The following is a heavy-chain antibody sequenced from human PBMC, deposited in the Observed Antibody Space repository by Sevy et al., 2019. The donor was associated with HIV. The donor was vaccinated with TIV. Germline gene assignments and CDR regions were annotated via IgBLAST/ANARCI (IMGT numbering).Heavy chain of an antibody. CDR1: GFTFTNYA. J-gene: IGHJ4*02. CDR2: ISNIGANT. CDR3: AKEWTLLSDWYGEFDY. V-gene: IGHV3-23*01. Sequence: GGSLRLSCAASGFTFTNYARPWFRQAPGKGLGGASGISNIGANTYYADSGRGRFTVSRDNSKNTVYLQLNSLRAEDTAIYYCAKEWTLLSDWYGEFDYWGQGTLVTVSS. D-gene: IGHD6-19*01.